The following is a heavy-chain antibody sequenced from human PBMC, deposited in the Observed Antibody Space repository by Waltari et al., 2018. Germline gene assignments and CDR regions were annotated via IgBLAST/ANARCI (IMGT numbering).Heavy chain of an antibody. CDR1: GGSISSSNW. Sequence: QVQLQESGPGLVKPSGTLSLTCAVSGGSISSSNWWSWVRQPPGKGLEWIGEIYQSGSTNYNQSLKSRVTISVDKSKNQFSLKLSSVTAADTAVYYCARDSHYYDSSGYSKPYYFDYWGQGTLVTVSS. V-gene: IGHV4-4*02. J-gene: IGHJ4*02. CDR2: IYQSGST. CDR3: ARDSHYYDSSGYSKPYYFDY. D-gene: IGHD3-22*01.